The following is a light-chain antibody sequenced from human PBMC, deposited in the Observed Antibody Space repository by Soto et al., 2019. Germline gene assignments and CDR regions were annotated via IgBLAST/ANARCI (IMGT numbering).Light chain of an antibody. CDR2: DAS. J-gene: IGKJ4*01. V-gene: IGKV1-5*01. CDR3: QQYNTYPLT. Sequence: DIQMTQSPSTLSASVGDRVTITCRASQTISNWLAWYQQKPGKAPKVLIFDASTLDGGVPSRFSGRRSGTAFTLTISSLQPSDFATYYCQQYNTYPLTFGGGTKVEI. CDR1: QTISNW.